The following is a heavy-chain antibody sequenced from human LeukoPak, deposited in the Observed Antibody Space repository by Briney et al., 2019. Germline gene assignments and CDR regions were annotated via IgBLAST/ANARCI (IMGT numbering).Heavy chain of an antibody. CDR1: GFTFSSYA. J-gene: IGHJ4*02. CDR3: ATIGDRRAGELYRIDY. D-gene: IGHD7-27*01. CDR2: VSYDGSNK. Sequence: GRSLRLSCAASGFTFSSYAMHWVRQAPGKGLEWVAVVSYDGSNKYYVDSVKGRFTIARDNSKNTLYLQMNSLRAEDAAVYYCATIGDRRAGELYRIDYWGQGTLVTVSS. V-gene: IGHV3-30-3*01.